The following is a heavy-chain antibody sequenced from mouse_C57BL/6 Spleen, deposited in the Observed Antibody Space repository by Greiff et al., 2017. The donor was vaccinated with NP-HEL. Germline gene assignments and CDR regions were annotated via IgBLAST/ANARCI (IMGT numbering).Heavy chain of an antibody. V-gene: IGHV1-9*01. D-gene: IGHD2-5*01. CDR3: ARRAPLYYSNSFDY. CDR1: GYTFTGYW. J-gene: IGHJ2*01. Sequence: QVQLQQSGAELMKPGASVKLSCKATGYTFTGYWIEWVKQRPGHGLEWIGEILPGSGSTNYNAKFKGKATFTAATSSNTAYMQLSSLTTEDSAIDYYARRAPLYYSNSFDYWGQGTTLTVSS. CDR2: ILPGSGST.